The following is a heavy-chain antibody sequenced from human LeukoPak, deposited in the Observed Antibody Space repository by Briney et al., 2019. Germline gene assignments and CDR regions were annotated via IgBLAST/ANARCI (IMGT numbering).Heavy chain of an antibody. CDR1: GFTFSSYA. D-gene: IGHD3-16*01. CDR2: ISSTGGST. CDR3: ARVGVRGVGLDY. V-gene: IGHV3-64*02. J-gene: IGHJ4*02. Sequence: GVSLRLSCAASGFTFSSYAMHWVRQAPGKGPEYVSAISSTGGSTYYADSVKGRFTISRDNSKNTLYLQMGSLRAEDMAVYYCARVGVRGVGLDYWGQGTLVTASS.